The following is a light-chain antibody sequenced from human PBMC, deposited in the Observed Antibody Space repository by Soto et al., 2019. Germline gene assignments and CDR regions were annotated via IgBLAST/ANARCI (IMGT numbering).Light chain of an antibody. J-gene: IGKJ5*01. CDR1: QSFXSN. Sequence: DIVLTQSAATLSASPGDRVTLSCRASQSFXSNFGWYEVKPGQAPRLLXDCASTMATGSPARLSGSGSAKEFTLTISSLQSEDFAVYYFQQYNNGTRTFGQGTRLEI. V-gene: IGKV3-15*01. CDR2: CAS. CDR3: QQYNNGTRT.